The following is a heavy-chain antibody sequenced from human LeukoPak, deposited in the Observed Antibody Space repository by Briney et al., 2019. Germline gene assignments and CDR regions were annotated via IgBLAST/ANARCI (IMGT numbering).Heavy chain of an antibody. CDR3: AKTTVGYSSGRYPGWPADC. Sequence: PGGSLRLSCEASGFTFNTYALYWVRQAPGKGLEWVSGICGSGGCTYYADSVKGRFTISRDNSKNTVHLQMNSLTADDTAVYYCAKTTVGYSSGRYPGWPADCWGQGTLVTVSS. CDR2: ICGSGGCT. D-gene: IGHD6-19*01. CDR1: GFTFNTYA. J-gene: IGHJ4*02. V-gene: IGHV3-23*01.